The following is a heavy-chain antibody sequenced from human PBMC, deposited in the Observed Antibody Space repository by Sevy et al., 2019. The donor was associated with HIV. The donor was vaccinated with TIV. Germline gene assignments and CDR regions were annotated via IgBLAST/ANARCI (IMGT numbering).Heavy chain of an antibody. CDR1: GVSFSDYY. CDR3: ARGPLFSPEYCSGGACPTIGY. Sequence: SETLSLTCAVSGVSFSDYYWAWVRQPPGKGLEWIGEVSQCGRANYNPSLRSRVIMSLDTSNNQFSLKLTSVTAADTVMCHCARGPLFSPEYCSGGACPTIGYWSQGTRVTVSS. D-gene: IGHD2-15*01. V-gene: IGHV4-34*10. J-gene: IGHJ4*02. CDR2: VSQCGRA.